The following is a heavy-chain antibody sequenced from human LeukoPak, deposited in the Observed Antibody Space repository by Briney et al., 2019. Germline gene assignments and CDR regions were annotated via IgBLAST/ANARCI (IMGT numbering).Heavy chain of an antibody. V-gene: IGHV3-49*03. Sequence: GGSLRLSCTASGFTFGDYAMSWFRQAPGKGLEWVGFIRSKAYGCTTEYAASVKGRFTISRDDSKSIAYLQMNSLKTEDTAVYYCTRDPWGVIRGVIISPYYYYGMDVWGQGTTVTVSS. D-gene: IGHD3-10*01. J-gene: IGHJ6*02. CDR2: IRSKAYGCTT. CDR1: GFTFGDYA. CDR3: TRDPWGVIRGVIISPYYYYGMDV.